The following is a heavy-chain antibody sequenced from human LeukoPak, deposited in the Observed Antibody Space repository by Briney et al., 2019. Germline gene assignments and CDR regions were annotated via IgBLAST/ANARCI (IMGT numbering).Heavy chain of an antibody. V-gene: IGHV4-34*01. D-gene: IGHD3-16*02. CDR2: INHSGST. CDR3: ARGRSYPRAAKYGMDV. Sequence: PSETLSLTCAVYGGSFSGYYWSWIRQPPGKGLEWIGEINHSGSTNYNPSLKSRVTISVDTSKNQFSLKLSSVTAADTAVYYCARGRSYPRAAKYGMDVWGQGTTVTVSS. J-gene: IGHJ6*02. CDR1: GGSFSGYY.